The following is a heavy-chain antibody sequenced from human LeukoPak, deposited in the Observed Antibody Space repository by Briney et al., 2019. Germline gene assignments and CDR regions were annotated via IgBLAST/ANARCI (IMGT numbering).Heavy chain of an antibody. CDR1: GFTFSSYT. CDR3: ARVGGGSRWYFDL. D-gene: IGHD3-16*01. V-gene: IGHV3-64*02. CDR2: ISSNGGTT. Sequence: GGSLRLSCAASGFTFSSYTMHWVRQAPGKGLEYVSAISSNGGTTYYADSVKGRFSISRDNSKNTLYLQMGSLRAEDMAVYYCARVGGGSRWYFDLWGRGTLVTVS. J-gene: IGHJ2*01.